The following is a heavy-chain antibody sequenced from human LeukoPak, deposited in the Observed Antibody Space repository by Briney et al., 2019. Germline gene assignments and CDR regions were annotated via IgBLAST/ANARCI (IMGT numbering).Heavy chain of an antibody. CDR1: GGSISSYY. Sequence: PSETLSLTCTVSGGSISSYYWSWIRQPAGKGLEWIGRIYTSGSTNYNPSLKSRVTMSVDTSKNQFSLKLSSVTAADTAVYYCARDRIVAALFFGYYYYYMDVWGKGTTVTVSS. D-gene: IGHD6-13*01. V-gene: IGHV4-4*07. J-gene: IGHJ6*03. CDR3: ARDRIVAALFFGYYYYYMDV. CDR2: IYTSGST.